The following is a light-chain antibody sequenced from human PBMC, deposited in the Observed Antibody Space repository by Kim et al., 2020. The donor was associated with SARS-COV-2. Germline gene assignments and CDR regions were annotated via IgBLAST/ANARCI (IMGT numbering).Light chain of an antibody. J-gene: IGLJ3*02. CDR2: KDS. CDR1: VLAKKY. CDR3: YSASDNNRV. Sequence: SVSPGQTARITCSGDVLAKKYARWFQQKPGQGPLLVIYKDSERPSGIPDRFSGSSSGTTVTLTISGAQAEDEADYYCYSASDNNRVFGGGTQLTVL. V-gene: IGLV3-27*01.